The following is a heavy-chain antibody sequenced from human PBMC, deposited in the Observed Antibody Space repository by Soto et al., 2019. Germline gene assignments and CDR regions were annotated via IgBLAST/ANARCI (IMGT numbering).Heavy chain of an antibody. V-gene: IGHV4-30-2*01. J-gene: IGHJ4*02. Sequence: SETLSLTCAVSGDTISTGGYSWAWIRQPPGKPLEWIGHTYHSGNPYYNPSLKSRVIISVDRSQNLFSLRLASVTAADTAVYYCVRSEATALDYWGQGTLVTVSS. CDR3: VRSEATALDY. CDR1: GDTISTGGYS. CDR2: TYHSGNP.